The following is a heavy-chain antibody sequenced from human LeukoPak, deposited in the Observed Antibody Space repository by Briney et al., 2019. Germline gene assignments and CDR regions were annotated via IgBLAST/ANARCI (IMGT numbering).Heavy chain of an antibody. Sequence: GRSLRLPCAASGFTFSSYAMHWVRQAPGKGLEWVAVISYDGSNKYYADSVKGRFTISRDNSKNTLYLRMNSLRAEDTAVYYCAKSRSYSGSSPGDYWGQGTLVTVSS. CDR3: AKSRSYSGSSPGDY. CDR1: GFTFSSYA. D-gene: IGHD1-26*01. CDR2: ISYDGSNK. J-gene: IGHJ4*02. V-gene: IGHV3-30*18.